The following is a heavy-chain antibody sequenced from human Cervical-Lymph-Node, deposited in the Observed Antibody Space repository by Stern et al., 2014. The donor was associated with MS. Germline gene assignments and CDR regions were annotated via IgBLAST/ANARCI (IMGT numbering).Heavy chain of an antibody. CDR3: ARDEGADY. CDR1: GYSFTSYF. V-gene: IGHV1-46*01. Sequence: QVQLVQSGAEMKKPGASVKVSCMASGYSFTSYFIIWVRQAPGQGLEWMGIINPSAGNTNYAQKVQGRVVMTSDTSTGTVYLELSSLRSEDTAVYYCARDEGADYWGQGTLVTVSS. J-gene: IGHJ4*02. CDR2: INPSAGNT.